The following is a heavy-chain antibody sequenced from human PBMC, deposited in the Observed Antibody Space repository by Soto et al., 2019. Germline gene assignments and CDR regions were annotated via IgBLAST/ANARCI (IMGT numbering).Heavy chain of an antibody. D-gene: IGHD2-2*02. CDR2: ISSSSSYI. V-gene: IGHV3-21*01. Sequence: EVQLVESGGGLVKPGGSLRLSCAASGFTFSSYSMNWVRQAPGKGLEWVSSISSSSSYIYYADSVKGRVTISRDNAKNSLYLQMNSLRAEDTAVYYCAREQYCSSTSCYRSYYYYYMDVWGKGTTVTVSS. CDR1: GFTFSSYS. J-gene: IGHJ6*03. CDR3: AREQYCSSTSCYRSYYYYYMDV.